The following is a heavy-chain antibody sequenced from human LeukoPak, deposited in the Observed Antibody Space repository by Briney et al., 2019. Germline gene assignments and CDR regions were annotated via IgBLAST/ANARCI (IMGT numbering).Heavy chain of an antibody. V-gene: IGHV1-18*01. Sequence: GESLKISCKGSGYSFTSYGISWVRQAPGQGLEWMGWISAYNGNTNYAQKLQGRVTMTTDTSTSTAYMELRSLRSDDTAVYYCAREPDYGGYFDYWGQGTLVTVSS. J-gene: IGHJ4*02. CDR1: GYSFTSYG. CDR2: ISAYNGNT. D-gene: IGHD4-23*01. CDR3: AREPDYGGYFDY.